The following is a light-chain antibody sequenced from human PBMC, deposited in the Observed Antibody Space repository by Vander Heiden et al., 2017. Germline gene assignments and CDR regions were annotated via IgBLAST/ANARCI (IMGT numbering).Light chain of an antibody. CDR2: DAS. Sequence: EIVLTQSPATLSLSPGERATLSCRASQSVSSYLAWYQQKPGQAPRLLIYDASNRATGIPARFSGSGSGTDFTLQSGNSQESVTVYYCQQRSNSSFGQEAKLGIK. CDR1: QSVSSY. V-gene: IGKV3-11*01. CDR3: QQRSNSS. J-gene: IGKJ2*01.